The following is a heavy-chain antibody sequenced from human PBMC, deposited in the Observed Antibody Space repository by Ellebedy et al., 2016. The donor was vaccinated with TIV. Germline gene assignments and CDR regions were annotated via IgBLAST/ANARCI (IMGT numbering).Heavy chain of an antibody. Sequence: GESLKISCGASEFTFSNYAMNWVRQAPGKGLEWVAHIWYDGSDKYYADSVKGRFTISRDNSKSTLYLQMSSLRGEDTAVYYCARAWIPYGLDVWGHGTTVTVSS. V-gene: IGHV3-33*08. J-gene: IGHJ6*02. CDR1: EFTFSNYA. CDR3: ARAWIPYGLDV. D-gene: IGHD5-12*01. CDR2: IWYDGSDK.